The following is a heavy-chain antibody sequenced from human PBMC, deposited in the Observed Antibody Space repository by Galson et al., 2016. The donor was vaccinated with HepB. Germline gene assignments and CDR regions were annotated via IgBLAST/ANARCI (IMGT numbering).Heavy chain of an antibody. CDR3: VIVASLTDH. CDR1: GYSFATHW. J-gene: IGHJ4*02. D-gene: IGHD2-15*01. Sequence: QSGAEVKKPGESLKISCKASGYSFATHWIGWVRQMPGKGLEWLGIIYPGDSDTRYSPSFRGQVTISAARSINTAYLQWSSLKTSVTAIYFCVIVASLTDHWGQGTLVTVSS. CDR2: IYPGDSDT. V-gene: IGHV5-51*01.